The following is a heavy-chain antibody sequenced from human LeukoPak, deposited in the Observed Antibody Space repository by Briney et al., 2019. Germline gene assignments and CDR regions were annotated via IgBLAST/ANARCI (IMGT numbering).Heavy chain of an antibody. CDR1: GATFSSYA. J-gene: IGHJ4*02. D-gene: IGHD3-9*01. Sequence: ASVNLSCSASGATFSSYAISWVRQAPGQELEWMGGSIPIFGTANSAQKFQGRVTIATAESTSTAYMELSSLRSEDTAVYYCARVGYYDILTGYYKECYFDYWGQGTLVSVST. CDR3: ARVGYYDILTGYYKECYFDY. CDR2: SIPIFGTA. V-gene: IGHV1-69*05.